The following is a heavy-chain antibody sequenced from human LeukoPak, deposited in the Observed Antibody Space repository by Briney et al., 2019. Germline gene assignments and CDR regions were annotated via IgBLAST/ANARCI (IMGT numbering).Heavy chain of an antibody. V-gene: IGHV3-30*02. Sequence: PGGSLRLSCAASGFIFRNSGMHWVRQALGKGLEWVAFIRYDGSIKYYADSVNGRFTISRDNYKKTLYLQMNSLRAEDTAVYYCAKDVNTGGDYFDYWGQGTLVTVSS. CDR1: GFIFRNSG. D-gene: IGHD1-14*01. CDR2: IRYDGSIK. CDR3: AKDVNTGGDYFDY. J-gene: IGHJ4*02.